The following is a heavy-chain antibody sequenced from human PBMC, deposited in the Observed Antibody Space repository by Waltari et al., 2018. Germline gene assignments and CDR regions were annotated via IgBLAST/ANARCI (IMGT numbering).Heavy chain of an antibody. J-gene: IGHJ4*02. D-gene: IGHD3-9*01. CDR3: TTVLRYFDWLRDFDY. CDR1: GFTFSNAW. V-gene: IGHV3-15*07. Sequence: EVQLVESGGGLVKPGGSLRLSCAASGFTFSNAWMHWVRQAPGKGLEWVGRIKSKTDGGTTDYAAPVKGRFTISRDDSKNTLYLQMNSLKTEDTAVYYCTTVLRYFDWLRDFDYWGQGTLVTVSS. CDR2: IKSKTDGGTT.